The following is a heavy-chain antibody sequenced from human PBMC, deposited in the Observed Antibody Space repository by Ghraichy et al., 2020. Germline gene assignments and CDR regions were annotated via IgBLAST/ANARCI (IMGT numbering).Heavy chain of an antibody. Sequence: GGSLRLSCAASGFTFSSYSMNWVRQAPGKGLEWVSSISSSSSYIYYADSVKGRFTISRDNAKNSLYLQMNSLRAEDTAVYYCARGGAFQGYYFVWGQGTLVTVSS. V-gene: IGHV3-21*01. J-gene: IGHJ4*02. D-gene: IGHD3-22*01. CDR1: GFTFSSYS. CDR2: ISSSSSYI. CDR3: ARGGAFQGYYFV.